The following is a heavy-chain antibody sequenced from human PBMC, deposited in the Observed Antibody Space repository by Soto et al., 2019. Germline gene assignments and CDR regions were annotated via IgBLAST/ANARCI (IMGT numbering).Heavy chain of an antibody. J-gene: IGHJ4*02. CDR2: IYWDDDK. CDR3: AHRSTGDGTLFDYFDY. CDR1: GFSLSTSGVG. V-gene: IGHV2-5*02. D-gene: IGHD7-27*01. Sequence: PTLVKPTQTLTLTCTFSGFSLSTSGVGVGWIRQPPGKALEWLALIYWDDDKRYSPSLKSRLTITKDTSKNQVVLTMTNMDPVDTATYYCAHRSTGDGTLFDYFDYWGQGTLVTVSS.